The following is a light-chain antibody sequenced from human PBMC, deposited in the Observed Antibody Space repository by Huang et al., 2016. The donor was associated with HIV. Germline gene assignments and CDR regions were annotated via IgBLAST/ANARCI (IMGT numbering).Light chain of an antibody. V-gene: IGKV1-39*01. Sequence: DIQLTQSPSSLSASVGDRVTITCRASQRISKYLNWYQQKPGRAPHLLIYGASNLQSGVPSRFSGSGSETDFTLTISGLQPGDFATYYCQHSFRSPYTFGQGTKVDMK. CDR2: GAS. CDR3: QHSFRSPYT. CDR1: QRISKY. J-gene: IGKJ2*01.